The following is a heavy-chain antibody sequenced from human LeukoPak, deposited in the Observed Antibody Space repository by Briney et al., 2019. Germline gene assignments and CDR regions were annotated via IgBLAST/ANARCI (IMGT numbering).Heavy chain of an antibody. CDR3: ARGLWFGEQDGLGI. CDR1: GYSITSHY. Sequence: SETLSLTCVVSGYSITSHYWSWIRQSPGKGLEWIGNIFAGGTTNYNPSLKSRVSISMDTSKNQFSLKMTSVTAADTAIYFCARGLWFGEQDGLGIWGPGTVVTVAS. V-gene: IGHV4-59*11. D-gene: IGHD3-10*01. J-gene: IGHJ3*02. CDR2: IFAGGTT.